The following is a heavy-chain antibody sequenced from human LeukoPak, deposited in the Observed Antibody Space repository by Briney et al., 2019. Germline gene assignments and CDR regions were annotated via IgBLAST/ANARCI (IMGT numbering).Heavy chain of an antibody. Sequence: PGESLKISCKGSGYSFTSYWIGWVRQMPGRGLEWMGIIYRSDSDTRYSPSFQGQVTISVDNSISTAYLQWSSLKASDTAMYYCARRGRSDAFDIWGQGTMVTVSS. CDR3: ARRGRSDAFDI. CDR1: GYSFTSYW. V-gene: IGHV5-51*01. J-gene: IGHJ3*02. CDR2: IYRSDSDT. D-gene: IGHD2-15*01.